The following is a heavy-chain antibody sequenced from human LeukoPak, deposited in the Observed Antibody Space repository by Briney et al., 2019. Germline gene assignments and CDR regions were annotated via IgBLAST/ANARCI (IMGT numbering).Heavy chain of an antibody. CDR1: GGSISSGGYY. D-gene: IGHD2-15*01. J-gene: IGHJ5*02. CDR2: IYCSGST. V-gene: IGHV4-31*03. CDR3: ARVGDIERWFDP. Sequence: SETLSLTCTVSGGSISSGGYYWSWIRQHPGKGLEWIGYIYCSGSTYYNPSLKSRVTISVDTSKNQFSLKLSSVTAADTAVYYCARVGDIERWFDPWGQGTLVTVSS.